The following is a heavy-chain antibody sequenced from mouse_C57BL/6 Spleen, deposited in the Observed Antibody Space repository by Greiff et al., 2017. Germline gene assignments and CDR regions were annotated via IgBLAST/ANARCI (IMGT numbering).Heavy chain of an antibody. D-gene: IGHD2-4*01. CDR3: ARLYDYDALYFDY. CDR1: GFTFSDYY. Sequence: EVKVVESGGGLVQPGGSLKLSCAASGFTFSDYYMYWVRQTPEKRLEWVAYISNGGGSTYYPDTVKGRFTISRDNAKNTLYLQRSLLKSEDTTMYYCARLYDYDALYFDYWGQGTTLTVSS. CDR2: ISNGGGST. J-gene: IGHJ2*01. V-gene: IGHV5-12*01.